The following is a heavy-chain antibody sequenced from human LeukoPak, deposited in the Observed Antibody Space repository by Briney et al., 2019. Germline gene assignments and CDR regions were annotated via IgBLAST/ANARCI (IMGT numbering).Heavy chain of an antibody. V-gene: IGHV3-30*18. CDR3: AKDPPGVPG. CDR1: GFIFSTYG. D-gene: IGHD2-2*01. J-gene: IGHJ4*02. Sequence: QVQLVESGGGVVQPGRSLRLSCAAPGFIFSTYGMHWVRQAPGKGLEWVTVISYDGTNKYYADSVKGRFTISRDNAKNTLYLQVNSLRAEDTAFYYCAKDPPGVPGWGQGTLVTVSS. CDR2: ISYDGTNK.